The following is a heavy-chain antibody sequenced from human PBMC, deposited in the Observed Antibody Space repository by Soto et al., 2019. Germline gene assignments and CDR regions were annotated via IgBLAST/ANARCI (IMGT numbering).Heavy chain of an antibody. CDR3: ARGHLGELSGWFDP. V-gene: IGHV4-59*01. Sequence: SETLSLTCTVSGGSISSYYWSWIRQPPGKGLEWIGYIYYSGSTNYNPSLKSRVTISVDTSKNQFSLKLSSVTAADTAVYYCARGHLGELSGWFDPWGQGTLVTVSS. CDR2: IYYSGST. CDR1: GGSISSYY. D-gene: IGHD3-16*02. J-gene: IGHJ5*02.